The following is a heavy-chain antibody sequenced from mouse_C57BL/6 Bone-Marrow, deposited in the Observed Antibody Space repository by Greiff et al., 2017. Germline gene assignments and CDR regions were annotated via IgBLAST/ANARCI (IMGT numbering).Heavy chain of an antibody. D-gene: IGHD2-3*01. V-gene: IGHV5-16*01. Sequence: EVQLVDSEGGLVQPGSSMKLSCTASGFTFSDYYMAWVRQVPEKGLEWVANINYDGSSTYYLDSLKSRFIISRDNAKNILYLQMSSLKSEDTATYYCARVDDYWYFDVWGTGTTVTVSS. J-gene: IGHJ1*03. CDR1: GFTFSDYY. CDR3: ARVDDYWYFDV. CDR2: INYDGSST.